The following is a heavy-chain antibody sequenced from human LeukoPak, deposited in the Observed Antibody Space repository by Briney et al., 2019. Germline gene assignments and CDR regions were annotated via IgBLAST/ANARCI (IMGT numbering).Heavy chain of an antibody. J-gene: IGHJ4*02. D-gene: IGHD3-16*01. V-gene: IGHV3-30*18. CDR2: ISYDGSNK. CDR1: GFTFSNYG. CDR3: AKGGTYRDYFDY. Sequence: GGSLRLSCAASGFTFSNYGIHWVRQAPGKGLEWVTVISYDGSNKYYADSVKGRFTISRDNSKNTLYLQMNSLRAEDTAVYYCAKGGTYRDYFDYWGQGTLVTVPS.